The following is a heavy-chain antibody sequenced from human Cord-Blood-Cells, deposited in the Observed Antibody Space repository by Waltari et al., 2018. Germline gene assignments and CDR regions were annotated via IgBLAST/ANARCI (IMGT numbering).Heavy chain of an antibody. Sequence: QVQLVQSGAEVKKPGSSVKVSCKASGGTFSSYAISWLRQAPGHGIEWMGGIIPIFGTANYAQKFQGRVTITADESTSTAYMELSSLRSEDTAVYYCARGGDYYGSGNYHYYYYMDVWGKGTTVTVSS. J-gene: IGHJ6*03. CDR1: GGTFSSYA. CDR3: ARGGDYYGSGNYHYYYYMDV. CDR2: IIPIFGTA. V-gene: IGHV1-69*01. D-gene: IGHD3-10*01.